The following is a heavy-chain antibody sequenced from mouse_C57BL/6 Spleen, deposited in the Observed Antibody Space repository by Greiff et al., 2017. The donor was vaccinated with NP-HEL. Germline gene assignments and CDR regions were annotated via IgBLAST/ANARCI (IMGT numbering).Heavy chain of an antibody. D-gene: IGHD6-2*01. J-gene: IGHJ4*01. CDR1: GFTFSSYS. V-gene: IGHV5-9-1*02. CDR2: ISSGGDYI. Sequence: EVTLLASGAGLVKPGGSLKLSCAASGFTFSSYSMSCVRQTPVKRLEWVAYISSGGDYIYYADTVKGRFTISRDNARNTLYLQMSSLKSEDTAMYYCTLTSLARGYAMDYWGQGTSVTVSS. CDR3: TLTSLARGYAMDY.